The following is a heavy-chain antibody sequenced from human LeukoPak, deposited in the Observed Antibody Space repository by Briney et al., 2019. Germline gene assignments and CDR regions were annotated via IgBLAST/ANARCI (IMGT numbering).Heavy chain of an antibody. V-gene: IGHV1-2*02. D-gene: IGHD6-19*01. CDR3: ARGEPRAVATRGAFDI. Sequence: GASVKVSCKASGGTFSSYAISWVRQAPGQGLEWMGWINPNSGGTNYAQKFQGRVTMTRDTSISTAYMKLSRLRSDDTAVYYCARGEPRAVATRGAFDIWGQGTMVTVSS. J-gene: IGHJ3*02. CDR2: INPNSGGT. CDR1: GGTFSSYA.